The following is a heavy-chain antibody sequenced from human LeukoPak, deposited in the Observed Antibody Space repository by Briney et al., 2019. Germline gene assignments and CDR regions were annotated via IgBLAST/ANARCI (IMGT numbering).Heavy chain of an antibody. Sequence: ASVKVSCKASGYTFTNFGISWVRQAPGQGLEWMGWIHTYNGNTNYAQKLQGRVTMTTDTSTTTAYMELRSLRSDDTAVYYCARELKYSSSWSYLDYWGQGTLVTVSS. CDR3: ARELKYSSSWSYLDY. J-gene: IGHJ4*02. CDR1: GYTFTNFG. D-gene: IGHD6-13*01. V-gene: IGHV1-18*01. CDR2: IHTYNGNT.